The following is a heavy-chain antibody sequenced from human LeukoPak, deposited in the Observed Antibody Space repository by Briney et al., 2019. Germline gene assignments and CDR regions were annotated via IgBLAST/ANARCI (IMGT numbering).Heavy chain of an antibody. D-gene: IGHD3-10*01. J-gene: IGHJ3*02. CDR3: AKGFSMVREDDAFDI. CDR1: GFTFDDYA. V-gene: IGHV3-9*01. Sequence: PGRSLRLSCAASGFTFDDYAMHWVRQAPGKGLEWVSGISWNSGSIGYADSVKGRFTISRDNAKNSLYLQMSSLRAEDTALYYCAKGFSMVREDDAFDIWGQGTMVTVSS. CDR2: ISWNSGSI.